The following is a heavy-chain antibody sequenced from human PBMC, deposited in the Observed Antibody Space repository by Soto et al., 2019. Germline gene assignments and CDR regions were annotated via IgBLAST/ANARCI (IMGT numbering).Heavy chain of an antibody. CDR1: GGTFDSYS. D-gene: IGHD6-25*01. CDR3: ARDPVDLFGYMDV. J-gene: IGHJ6*02. Sequence: QEELVQSGAEVKKPGSSVNVSCKASGGTFDSYSITWVRQSPGQRPEWMGEILPLLRTVNYAQKFQDRVTITGDRPTSTVDMALSSLRSDDTAGYYCARDPVDLFGYMDVWGQGTTLTVSS. CDR2: ILPLLRTV. V-gene: IGHV1-69*06.